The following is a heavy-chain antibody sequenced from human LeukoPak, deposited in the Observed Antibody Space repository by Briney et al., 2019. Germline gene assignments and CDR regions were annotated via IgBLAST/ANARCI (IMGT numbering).Heavy chain of an antibody. CDR1: GCTFTSYG. D-gene: IGHD2-15*01. V-gene: IGHV1-18*01. Sequence: ASVKVSCKASGCTFTSYGISWVRQAPGQGLEWMGWISAYNGNTNYAQKLQGRVTMTTDTSTSTAYMELRSLRSDDTAVYYCARAGYCSGGSCYSADYWGQGTLVTVSS. J-gene: IGHJ4*02. CDR2: ISAYNGNT. CDR3: ARAGYCSGGSCYSADY.